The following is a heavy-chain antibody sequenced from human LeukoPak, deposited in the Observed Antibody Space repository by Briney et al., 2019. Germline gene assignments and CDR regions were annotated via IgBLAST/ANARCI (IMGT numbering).Heavy chain of an antibody. CDR3: ARDGIGNYEGSFDY. Sequence: PGGSLRLSCAASGFPFSSYWMSWVRQAPGKGLEWVANIKQDGSEKYYVDSVKGRFTISRDNAKNSLYLQMNSLRAEDTAVYYCARDGIGNYEGSFDYWGQGTLVTVSS. CDR1: GFPFSSYW. V-gene: IGHV3-7*01. D-gene: IGHD1-7*01. CDR2: IKQDGSEK. J-gene: IGHJ4*02.